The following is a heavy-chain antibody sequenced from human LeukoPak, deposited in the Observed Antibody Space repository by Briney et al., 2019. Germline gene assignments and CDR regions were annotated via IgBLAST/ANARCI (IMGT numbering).Heavy chain of an antibody. CDR2: IYYSGSI. CDR3: ARLCRVTSCAKFDY. Sequence: PSETLSLTCTVSGDFLSSGSYYWGWIGPSPGKGLAWIGSIYYSGSIFYNASFESRLTLSVDTSKNQFYLKLRSLTAADTAVYYCARLCRVTSCAKFDYWGQRIQVTVSS. D-gene: IGHD2-21*02. CDR1: GDFLSSGSYY. V-gene: IGHV4-39*01. J-gene: IGHJ4*02.